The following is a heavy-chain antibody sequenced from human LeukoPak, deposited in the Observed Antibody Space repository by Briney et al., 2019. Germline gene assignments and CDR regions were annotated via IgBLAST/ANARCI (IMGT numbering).Heavy chain of an antibody. J-gene: IGHJ4*02. D-gene: IGHD3-10*01. Sequence: GGSLRLSCAASGFTFSSYSMNWVRQAPGKGLEWVSSITSSGYIYYADSVKGRFTISRDNAKNSLYLQMNSLRAEDTAVYYCARPYAYGSGSSYFDYWGQGTLVTVSS. CDR1: GFTFSSYS. CDR2: ITSSGYI. CDR3: ARPYAYGSGSSYFDY. V-gene: IGHV3-21*01.